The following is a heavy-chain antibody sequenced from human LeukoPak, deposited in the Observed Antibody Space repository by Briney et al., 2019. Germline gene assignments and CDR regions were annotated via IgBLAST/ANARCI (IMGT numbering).Heavy chain of an antibody. V-gene: IGHV3-74*01. CDR3: ARARVVPAAIGAFDI. D-gene: IGHD2-2*01. CDR2: INSDGSST. Sequence: PGGSLRLPCAASGFTFSSYWMHWVRQAPGKGLVWVSRINSDGSSTSYADSAKGRFTISRDNAKNTLYLQMNSLRAEDTAVYYCARARVVPAAIGAFDIWGQGTIVTVSS. J-gene: IGHJ3*02. CDR1: GFTFSSYW.